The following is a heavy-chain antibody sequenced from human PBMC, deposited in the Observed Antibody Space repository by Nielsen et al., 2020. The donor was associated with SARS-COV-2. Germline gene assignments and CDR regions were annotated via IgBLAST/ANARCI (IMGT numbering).Heavy chain of an antibody. CDR1: GFTFSDYY. CDR3: ARGYYYYGMDV. J-gene: IGHJ6*02. CDR2: ISSSSTYT. V-gene: IGHV3-11*06. Sequence: GESLKISCEASGFTFSDYYMSWIRQAPGKGLEWVSHISSSSTYTAYADSVRGRFTVSRDNAKNSLYLQMNSLRAEDTAVYYCARGYYYYGMDVWGQGTTVTVSS.